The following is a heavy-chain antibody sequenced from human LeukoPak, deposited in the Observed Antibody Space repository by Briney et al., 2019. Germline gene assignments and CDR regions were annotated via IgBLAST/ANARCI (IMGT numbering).Heavy chain of an antibody. CDR1: GYTFTMFY. J-gene: IGHJ6*03. V-gene: IGHV1-2*02. CDR3: ARSVDSGSTIPYYYYYYMDV. Sequence: ASVKVSRKASGYTFTMFYMHWVRQAPGQGGEWMGWINPNSGGTNYAQRFQGRLTMTRDTSISTAYMELSRLRSDDTAVYYCARSVDSGSTIPYYYYYYMDVWGKGTTVTVSS. D-gene: IGHD1-26*01. CDR2: INPNSGGT.